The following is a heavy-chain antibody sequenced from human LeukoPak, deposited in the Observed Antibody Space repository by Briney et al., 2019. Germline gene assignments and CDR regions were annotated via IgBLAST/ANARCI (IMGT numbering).Heavy chain of an antibody. CDR2: ISAYNGKT. V-gene: IGHV1-18*01. J-gene: IGHJ4*02. CDR3: ARDREDVYGSGSYKL. CDR1: GYPFISFG. Sequence: ASVKVSCKAAGYPFISFGISWVRQAPGQGLEWMGWISAYNGKTEFAQRFQDRVTMTTDTSTTTAYMELRSLRSDDTAMYYCARDREDVYGSGSYKLWGQGTRVTVSS. D-gene: IGHD3-10*01.